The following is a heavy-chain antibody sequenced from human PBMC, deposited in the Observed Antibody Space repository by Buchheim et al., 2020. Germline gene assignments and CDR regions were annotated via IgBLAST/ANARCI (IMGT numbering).Heavy chain of an antibody. V-gene: IGHV3-23*01. CDR2: ISGSGGST. CDR1: GFTFSSYA. J-gene: IGHJ6*02. CDR3: AKGGSSGYLRGDNDYYGMDV. D-gene: IGHD3-22*01. Sequence: EVQLLESGGGLVQPGGSLRLSCAASGFTFSSYAMSWVRQAPGKGLEWVSAISGSGGSTYYADSVKGRFTISRDNSKNTLDLQMNSLRAEDTAVYYCAKGGSSGYLRGDNDYYGMDVWGQGTT.